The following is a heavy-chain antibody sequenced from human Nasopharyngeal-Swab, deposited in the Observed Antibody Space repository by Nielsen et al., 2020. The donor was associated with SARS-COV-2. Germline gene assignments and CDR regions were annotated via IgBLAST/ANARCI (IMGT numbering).Heavy chain of an antibody. V-gene: IGHV4-59*13. Sequence: SETLSLTCTVSGGSISSYYWSWIRQPPGKGLEWIGYIYYSGSTNYNPSLKSRVTISVDTSKNQFSLKLSSVTAADTAVYYCARSLYYYDSSGYFSHAFDIWGQGTMVTVSS. CDR1: GGSISSYY. J-gene: IGHJ3*02. CDR2: IYYSGST. D-gene: IGHD3-22*01. CDR3: ARSLYYYDSSGYFSHAFDI.